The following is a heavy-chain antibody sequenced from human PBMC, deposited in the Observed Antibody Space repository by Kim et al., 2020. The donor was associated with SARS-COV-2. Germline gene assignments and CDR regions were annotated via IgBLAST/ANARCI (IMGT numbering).Heavy chain of an antibody. CDR1: GGSISSGSYY. V-gene: IGHV4-61*02. Sequence: SETLSLTCTVSGGSISSGSYYWSWIRQPAGKGLEWIGRIYTSGSTNYNPSLKSRVTISVDTSKNQFSLKLISVTAADTAVYYCAREYCSGGSCYGTVWFDPWGQGTLVTVSS. J-gene: IGHJ5*02. CDR3: AREYCSGGSCYGTVWFDP. D-gene: IGHD2-15*01. CDR2: IYTSGST.